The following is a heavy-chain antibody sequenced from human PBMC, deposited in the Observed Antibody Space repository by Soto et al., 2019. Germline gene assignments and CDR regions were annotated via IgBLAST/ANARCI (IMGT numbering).Heavy chain of an antibody. J-gene: IGHJ5*02. CDR3: ASSTVNWFDP. Sequence: QLQLQESGSGLVKPSQTLSLTCAVSGGSISSGGYSWSWIRRPPGKGLEWIGYIYLSGSTYYNPSLKSRVTISVDRSKNQFSLKLSSVTAADTAVYYCASSTVNWFDPWGQGTLVTVSS. V-gene: IGHV4-30-2*01. D-gene: IGHD4-4*01. CDR2: IYLSGST. CDR1: GGSISSGGYS.